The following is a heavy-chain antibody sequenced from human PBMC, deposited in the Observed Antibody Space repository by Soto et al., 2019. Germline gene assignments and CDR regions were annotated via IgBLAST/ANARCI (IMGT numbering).Heavy chain of an antibody. CDR1: GFTFSXXX. CDR2: ISGSGGST. CDR3: AKGGPLMTIENWFDP. Sequence: EVQLLESGXXXVQPGGSLRLSCAASGFTFSXXXXSWVRQAPGKXXXXVXAISGSGGSTYYADSVKGRFTISRDNSKNTLYLQMNSLRAEDMAVYYCAKGGPLMTIENWFDPWGQGTLVTVSS. D-gene: IGHD3-9*01. J-gene: IGHJ5*02. V-gene: IGHV3-23*01.